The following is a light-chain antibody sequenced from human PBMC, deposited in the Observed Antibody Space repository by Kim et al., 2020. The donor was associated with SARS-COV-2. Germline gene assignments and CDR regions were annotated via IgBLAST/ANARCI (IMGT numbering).Light chain of an antibody. V-gene: IGLV1-51*01. CDR3: GTWDRSLSTGV. CDR1: SSNIEDNY. J-gene: IGLJ1*01. CDR2: DDH. Sequence: QSVFTQPPSVSAAPGQKVTISCSGSSSNIEDNYVSWYQQLPGTAPKLLIYDDHSRSSGIPDRFSGSKSGASATLDITGLQTGDEADYYCGTWDRSLSTGVFGAGTKVTV.